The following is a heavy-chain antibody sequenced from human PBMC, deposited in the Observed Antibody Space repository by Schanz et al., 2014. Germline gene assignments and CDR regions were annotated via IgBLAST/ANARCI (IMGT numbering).Heavy chain of an antibody. CDR3: ATAEDASGSYGLPACGV. D-gene: IGHD3-10*01. CDR2: LDLEDGEI. J-gene: IGHJ6*02. CDR1: GYMYTSHF. Sequence: QVQLVQSGAEVEKPGASVTVSCKASGYMYTSHFLHWVRQAPGQGFEWMGGLDLEDGEIVYAEQLKGRVTMTEEKENAKEESELSSLRSQYTEGEACATAEDASGSYGLPACGVWGQ. V-gene: IGHV1-24*01.